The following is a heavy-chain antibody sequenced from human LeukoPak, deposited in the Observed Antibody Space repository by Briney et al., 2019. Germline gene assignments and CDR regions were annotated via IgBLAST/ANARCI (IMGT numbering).Heavy chain of an antibody. CDR2: IHPNSGGT. CDR3: ARCGYCSSTRFSRGSFDI. J-gene: IGHJ3*02. V-gene: IGHV1-2*04. D-gene: IGHD2-2*01. CDR1: GYTFTGYY. Sequence: ASVKVSCKASGYTFTGYYMHWVPQAPGPGLEWMGWIHPNSGGTNYAQKFQGWDTMTRDTSISTAYMELSRVRSDDTAVYYCARCGYCSSTRFSRGSFDIWGQGTMVTVSS.